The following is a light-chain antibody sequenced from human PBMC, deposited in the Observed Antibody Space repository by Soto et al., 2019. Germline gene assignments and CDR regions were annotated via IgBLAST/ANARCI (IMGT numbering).Light chain of an antibody. V-gene: IGLV2-14*01. J-gene: IGLJ2*01. CDR3: SSYTSTSTLVL. CDR1: SSDVGGYNY. Sequence: QSALTQPASVFGSPGQSITISCTGTSSDVGGYNYVSWYQQHPGKTPKLMIYDVFNRPSGVSNRFSGSKSGNTSSLTISGLQAEDEADYYCSSYTSTSTLVLFGGGTKLTVL. CDR2: DVF.